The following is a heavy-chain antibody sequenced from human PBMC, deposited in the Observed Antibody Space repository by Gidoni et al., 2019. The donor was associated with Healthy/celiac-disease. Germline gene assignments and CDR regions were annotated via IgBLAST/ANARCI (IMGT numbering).Heavy chain of an antibody. Sequence: QVQLVQSGAEVKTPGASVKVSCKASGYTFTSYYMHWVRQAPGQGLEWMGIINPSGGSTSYAQKFQGRGTMTRDTSTSTVYMELSSLRSEDTAVYYCARAPGLSYYDSSGYYGYGGSYYFDYWGQGTLVTVSS. D-gene: IGHD3-22*01. V-gene: IGHV1-46*01. CDR1: GYTFTSYY. CDR2: INPSGGST. CDR3: ARAPGLSYYDSSGYYGYGGSYYFDY. J-gene: IGHJ4*02.